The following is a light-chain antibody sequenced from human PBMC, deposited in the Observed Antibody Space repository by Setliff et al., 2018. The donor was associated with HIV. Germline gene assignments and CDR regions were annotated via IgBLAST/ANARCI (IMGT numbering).Light chain of an antibody. Sequence: QSALTQPASVSGSPGQSITISCTGTSSDVGAYNYVSWYQQHPGKAPKLMIYEVSNRPSGVSNHLSGSKSGNTASLTISGLQAEDEADYYCSSYITNSTSYVFGTGTKVTVL. CDR2: EVS. J-gene: IGLJ1*01. CDR1: SSDVGAYNY. V-gene: IGLV2-14*01. CDR3: SSYITNSTSYV.